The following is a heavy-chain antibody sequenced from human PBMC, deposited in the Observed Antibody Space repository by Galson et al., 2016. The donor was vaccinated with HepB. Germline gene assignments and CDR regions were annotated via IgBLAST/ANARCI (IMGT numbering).Heavy chain of an antibody. J-gene: IGHJ6*02. CDR1: GFTFSSYA. CDR3: AKDIGVVGRYYYYGMDV. CDR2: IGSDGVDT. Sequence: SLRLSCAASGFTFSSYAMSWVRQAPGKGLEWVSAIGSDGVDTYYADSVKGRFTISRDNSKSTLYLQMNSLRAEDTAVFYCAKDIGVVGRYYYYGMDVWSQGTTVTVSS. V-gene: IGHV3-23*01. D-gene: IGHD1-26*01.